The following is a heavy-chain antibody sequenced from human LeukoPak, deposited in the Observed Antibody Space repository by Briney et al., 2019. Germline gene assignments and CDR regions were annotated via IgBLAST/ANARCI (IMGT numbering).Heavy chain of an antibody. V-gene: IGHV4-59*01. CDR3: ARGQSWIPLFYDY. CDR2: IYYSGST. Sequence: KPSEILSLTCTVSGGSISSYYWSWIRQPPGKGLEWIGYIYYSGSTNYNPSLKSRVTISVDTSKNQFSLKLSSVTAADTAVYYCARGQSWIPLFYDYWGQGTLVTVSS. J-gene: IGHJ4*02. D-gene: IGHD5-18*01. CDR1: GGSISSYY.